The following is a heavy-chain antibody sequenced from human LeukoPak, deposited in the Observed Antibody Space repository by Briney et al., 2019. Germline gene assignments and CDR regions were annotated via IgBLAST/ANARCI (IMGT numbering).Heavy chain of an antibody. V-gene: IGHV4-34*01. CDR3: ARGGRYYYDSSGYYYYYYYGMDV. CDR1: GGSFSGYY. D-gene: IGHD3-22*01. J-gene: IGHJ6*02. CDR2: INHSGST. Sequence: SETLSLTCAVYGGSFSGYYWSWIRQPPGKGLEWIGEINHSGSTNYNPSLKSRVTISVDTSKNQFSLKLSSVTAADTAVYYCARGGRYYYDSSGYYYYYYYGMDVWGQGTTVTVSS.